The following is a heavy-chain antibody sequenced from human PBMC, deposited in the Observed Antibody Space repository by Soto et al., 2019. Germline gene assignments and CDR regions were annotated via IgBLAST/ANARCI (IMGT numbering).Heavy chain of an antibody. J-gene: IGHJ4*02. CDR3: ARDRFFGWLDKKYYYFDY. V-gene: IGHV3-33*01. Sequence: GGSLRLSCAASGFTFSSYGMHWVRQAPGKGLEWVAVIWYDGSNKYYADSVKGRFTISRDNSKNTLYLQMNSLRAEDTAVYYCARDRFFGWLDKKYYYFDYWGQGTLVTVSS. D-gene: IGHD6-19*01. CDR1: GFTFSSYG. CDR2: IWYDGSNK.